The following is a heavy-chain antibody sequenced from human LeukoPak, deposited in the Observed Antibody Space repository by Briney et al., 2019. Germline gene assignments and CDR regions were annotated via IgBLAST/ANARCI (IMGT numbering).Heavy chain of an antibody. CDR2: IYYSGST. CDR1: GGSISSYY. D-gene: IGHD6-13*01. Sequence: PSETLSPTCTVSGGSISSYYWSWIRQHPGKGLEWIGYIYYSGSTYYNPSLKSRVTISVDTSKNQFSLKLSSVTAADTAVYYCARISAAGIYWYFDLWDRGTLVTVSS. J-gene: IGHJ2*01. V-gene: IGHV4-59*06. CDR3: ARISAAGIYWYFDL.